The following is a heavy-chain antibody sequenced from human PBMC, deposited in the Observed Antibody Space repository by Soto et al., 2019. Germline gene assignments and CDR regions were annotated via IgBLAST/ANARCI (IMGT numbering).Heavy chain of an antibody. CDR3: ARESTVTSRYFDY. Sequence: SETLSLTCTVSGGSISSGDYYWSWIRQPPGKGLEWIGYIYYSGSTYYNPSLKSRVTISVDTSKNQFSLKLSSVTAADTAVYYCARESTVTSRYFDYWGQGTLVTVSS. J-gene: IGHJ4*02. D-gene: IGHD4-17*01. CDR2: IYYSGST. CDR1: GGSISSGDYY. V-gene: IGHV4-30-4*01.